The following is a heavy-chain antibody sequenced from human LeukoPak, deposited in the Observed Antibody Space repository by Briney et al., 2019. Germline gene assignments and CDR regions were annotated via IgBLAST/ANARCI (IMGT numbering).Heavy chain of an antibody. V-gene: IGHV3-30*01. CDR1: GFTFTNAG. J-gene: IGHJ4*02. CDR3: ASEDVDTGDF. D-gene: IGHD5-18*01. CDR2: ISHDGTNK. Sequence: PGGSLRLPCAASGFTFTNAGIHWVRLAAGKGLEWVSFISHDGTNKYYSDSVDGRFTVSRLNSQNTVYLQMTDLRLDDTATYYCASEDVDTGDFWGQGTLVTVSS.